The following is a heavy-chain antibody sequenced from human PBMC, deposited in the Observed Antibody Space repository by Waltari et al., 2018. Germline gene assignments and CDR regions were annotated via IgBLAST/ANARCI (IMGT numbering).Heavy chain of an antibody. J-gene: IGHJ5*02. CDR3: ARIRLHYDFWSGFLNWFDP. D-gene: IGHD3-3*01. CDR1: GGSFSGYY. CDR2: INQSGST. V-gene: IGHV4-34*01. Sequence: QVQLQQWGAGLLKPSETLSLTCAVYGGSFSGYYWRWIRQPPGKGLEWIGEINQSGSTNYNPSLKSRGTIPVDTSKNQFSLKLSSVTAADTAVYYCARIRLHYDFWSGFLNWFDPWGQGTLVTVSS.